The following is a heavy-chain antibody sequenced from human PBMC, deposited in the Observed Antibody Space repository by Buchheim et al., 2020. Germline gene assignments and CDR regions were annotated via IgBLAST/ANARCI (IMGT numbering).Heavy chain of an antibody. CDR3: VRASEYYDILTGYSYYGMDV. D-gene: IGHD3-9*01. CDR2: IYTSGST. CDR1: GGSISSDTYY. Sequence: QVQLQESGPGLVKPSQTLSLTCTVSGGSISSDTYYWSWIRQPAGKGLEWIGRIYTSGSTNYNPPLKSRVTISVDTSKNQFSLKLSSVTAADTAVYYCVRASEYYDILTGYSYYGMDVWGQGT. V-gene: IGHV4-61*02. J-gene: IGHJ6*02.